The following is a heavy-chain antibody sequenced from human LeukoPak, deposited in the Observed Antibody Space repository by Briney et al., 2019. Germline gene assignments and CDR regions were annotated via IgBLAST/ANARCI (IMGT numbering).Heavy chain of an antibody. CDR3: AKSVITMVRGVMGPFDY. J-gene: IGHJ4*02. CDR2: ISGSGGST. Sequence: GGSLRLSCAASGFTFSSYSMNWIRQAPGKGLEWVSAISGSGGSTYYADSVKGRFTISRDNSKNTLCLQMNSLRAEDTAVYYCAKSVITMVRGVMGPFDYWGQGTLVTVSS. CDR1: GFTFSSYS. V-gene: IGHV3-23*01. D-gene: IGHD3-10*01.